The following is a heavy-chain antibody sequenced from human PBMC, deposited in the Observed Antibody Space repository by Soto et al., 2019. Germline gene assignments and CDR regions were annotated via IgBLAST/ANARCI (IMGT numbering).Heavy chain of an antibody. CDR2: INHSGST. D-gene: IGHD1-1*01. Sequence: PSETLSLTCAVYGGSFSGYYWSWSRQPPGKGLEWIGEINHSGSTNYNPSLKSRVTISVDTSKNQFSLKLSSVTAADTAVYYCARVGSETGTRAYSHYYGMDVLGQGTTVPVSS. CDR3: ARVGSETGTRAYSHYYGMDV. V-gene: IGHV4-34*01. CDR1: GGSFSGYY. J-gene: IGHJ6*02.